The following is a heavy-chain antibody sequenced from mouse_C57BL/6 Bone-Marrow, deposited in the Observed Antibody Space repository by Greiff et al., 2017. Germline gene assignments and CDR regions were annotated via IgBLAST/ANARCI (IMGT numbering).Heavy chain of an antibody. CDR1: GYTFTDYY. V-gene: IGHV1-19*01. CDR3: ARNWDYFDY. CDR2: INPYNGGT. D-gene: IGHD4-1*01. Sequence: EVQLKESGPVLVKPGASVKMSCKASGYTFTDYYMNWVKQSHGKSLEWIGVINPYNGGTSYNQKFKGKATLTVDKSSSTAYMELNSLTSEDSAVYYCARNWDYFDYWGQGTTLTVSS. J-gene: IGHJ2*01.